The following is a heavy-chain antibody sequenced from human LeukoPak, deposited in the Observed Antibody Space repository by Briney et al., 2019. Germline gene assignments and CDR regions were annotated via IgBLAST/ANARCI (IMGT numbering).Heavy chain of an antibody. Sequence: ASVKVSCKASGYTFTSYAMNWVRQAPGQGLEWMGWINTNTGNPTYAQGFTGRFVFSLDTSVSTAYLQISSLKAEDTAVYYCARDEKRYCSGGSCYSYYYYYGMDVWGQGTTVTVSS. CDR2: INTNTGNP. D-gene: IGHD2-15*01. CDR1: GYTFTSYA. J-gene: IGHJ6*02. CDR3: ARDEKRYCSGGSCYSYYYYYGMDV. V-gene: IGHV7-4-1*02.